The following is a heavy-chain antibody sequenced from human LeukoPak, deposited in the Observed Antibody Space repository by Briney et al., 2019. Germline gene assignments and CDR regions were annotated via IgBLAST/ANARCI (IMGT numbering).Heavy chain of an antibody. CDR2: TSSSSYI. Sequence: GGSLRLSCAASGFTFSSYSMNWVREAPGKGLEWVSSTSSSSYIYYADSVMGRFTISRDNAKNSLYLQMNSLRAEDTAVYYCARASSYYYGMDVWGQGTTVTVSS. CDR3: ARASSYYYGMDV. J-gene: IGHJ6*02. V-gene: IGHV3-21*01. CDR1: GFTFSSYS.